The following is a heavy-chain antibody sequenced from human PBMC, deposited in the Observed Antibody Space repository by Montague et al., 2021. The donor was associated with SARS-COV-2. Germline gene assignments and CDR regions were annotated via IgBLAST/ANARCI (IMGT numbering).Heavy chain of an antibody. CDR1: GFTFGDYA. CDR3: AKATWGSDWYYFDY. V-gene: IGHV3-9*01. D-gene: IGHD3-9*01. CDR2: VDMSGGFF. Sequence: SLRLSCAASGFTFGDYAMHWVRQAPGAGLVWVAGVDMSGGFFAYADFVRGRFTISRDNAKNTLYLQMNSLRVEDTALYYCAKATWGSDWYYFDYWGQGTLVTVSS. J-gene: IGHJ4*02.